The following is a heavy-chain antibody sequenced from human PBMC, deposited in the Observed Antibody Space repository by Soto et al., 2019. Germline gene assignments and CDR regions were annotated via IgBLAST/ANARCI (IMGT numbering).Heavy chain of an antibody. J-gene: IGHJ4*02. Sequence: PGGSLRLSCTASGFTLGDYAMSWFRQAPGKGLEWVGFIRSKAYGGTTEYAASVKGRFTISRDDSKSIAYLQMNSLKTEDTAVYYCTSISYSSSWYHFDYWGQGTLVTVSS. CDR2: IRSKAYGGTT. CDR1: GFTLGDYA. CDR3: TSISYSSSWYHFDY. D-gene: IGHD6-13*01. V-gene: IGHV3-49*03.